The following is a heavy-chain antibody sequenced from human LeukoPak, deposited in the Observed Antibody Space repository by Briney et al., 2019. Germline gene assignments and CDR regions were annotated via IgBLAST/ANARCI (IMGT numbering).Heavy chain of an antibody. J-gene: IGHJ4*02. CDR2: IIPILGIA. D-gene: IGHD2-2*01. CDR3: ASSLVGTVPLDY. Sequence: GAPVKVSCKASGGTFSSYAISWVRQAPGQGLEWMGRIIPILGIANYAQKFQGRVTITADKSTSTAYMELSSLRSEDTAVYYCASSLVGTVPLDYWGQGTLVTVSS. V-gene: IGHV1-69*04. CDR1: GGTFSSYA.